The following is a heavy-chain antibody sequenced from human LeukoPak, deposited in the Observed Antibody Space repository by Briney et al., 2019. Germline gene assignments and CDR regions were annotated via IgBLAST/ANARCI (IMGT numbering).Heavy chain of an antibody. V-gene: IGHV3-23*01. CDR2: IGGSGDKT. D-gene: IGHD5-12*01. CDR3: AKSAGRGYSGYVDWTSPFDY. CDR1: GFTFSSYA. J-gene: IGHJ4*02. Sequence: PGGSLRLSCAASGFTFSSYAMSWVRQAPGKGLEWVSGIGGSGDKTYYADSVKGRFTISRDNSKNTLYLQMNSLRAEDTAVYYCAKSAGRGYSGYVDWTSPFDYWGQGTLVTVSS.